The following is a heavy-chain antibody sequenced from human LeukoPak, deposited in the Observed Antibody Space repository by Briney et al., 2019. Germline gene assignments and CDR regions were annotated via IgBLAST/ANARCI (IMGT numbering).Heavy chain of an antibody. CDR1: GGSFSGYY. CDR3: ARGGWVNCSGGSCYWYYFDY. CDR2: INHSGST. V-gene: IGHV4-34*01. Sequence: SETLSLTCAVYGGSFSGYYWSWIRQPPGKGLEWIGEINHSGSTNYNPSLKSRVTISVDTSKNQFSLKLSSVTAADTAVYYCARGGWVNCSGGSCYWYYFDYWGQGTLVTVSS. D-gene: IGHD2-15*01. J-gene: IGHJ4*02.